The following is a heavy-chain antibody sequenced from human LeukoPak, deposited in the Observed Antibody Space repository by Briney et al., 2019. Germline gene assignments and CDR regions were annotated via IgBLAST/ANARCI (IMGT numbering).Heavy chain of an antibody. CDR1: GYTFTGYY. J-gene: IGHJ4*02. CDR3: AREQTTDQRTTYYFDY. V-gene: IGHV1-2*04. CDR2: INPNSGGT. Sequence: GASVKVSCKASGYTFTGYYMHWVRQAPGQGLEWMGWINPNSGGTNYAQKFQGWVTMTRDTSISTAYMELSRLRSDDTAVYYCAREQTTDQRTTYYFDYWGQGTLVTVSS. D-gene: IGHD4-17*01.